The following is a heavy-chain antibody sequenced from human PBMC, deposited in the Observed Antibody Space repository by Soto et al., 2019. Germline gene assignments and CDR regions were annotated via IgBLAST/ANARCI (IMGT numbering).Heavy chain of an antibody. Sequence: GGSLRLSCAASGFTFSNYGMHWVRQAPGKGLEWVAIIWHDGNNKFYADSVRGRFIISRDNSKNRLYLQMNSLRAEDTAVYYCASDLVGASDSYGLDVWGQGTPVTVSS. CDR1: GFTFSNYG. J-gene: IGHJ6*02. CDR2: IWHDGNNK. D-gene: IGHD1-26*01. CDR3: ASDLVGASDSYGLDV. V-gene: IGHV3-33*01.